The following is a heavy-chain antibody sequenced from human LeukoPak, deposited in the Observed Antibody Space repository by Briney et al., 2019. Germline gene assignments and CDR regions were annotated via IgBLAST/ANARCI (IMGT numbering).Heavy chain of an antibody. V-gene: IGHV4-34*01. CDR1: GGSFSGYY. CDR3: ARQREYDDFSGPTLFDP. J-gene: IGHJ5*02. D-gene: IGHD3-10*01. CDR2: INHSGST. Sequence: SETLSLTCAVYGGSFSGYYWSWIRQPPGKGLEWIGEINHSGSTKYNPSLKSRVTISVDTSKNQFSLKLTSATAADTAVYFCARQREYDDFSGPTLFDPWGQGTLVTVSS.